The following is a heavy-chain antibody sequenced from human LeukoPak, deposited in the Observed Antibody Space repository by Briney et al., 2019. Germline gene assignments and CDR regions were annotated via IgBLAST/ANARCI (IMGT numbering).Heavy chain of an antibody. Sequence: ASVKVSCKASGYTFTGYYMHWVRQAPGQGLEWMGWINPNSGGTNYAQKFQGRVTMTRDTSISTAYMELSRLRSDDTAVYYCARLVPAYYDFWSLSDYWGQGALVTVSS. CDR3: ARLVPAYYDFWSLSDY. CDR2: INPNSGGT. V-gene: IGHV1-2*02. CDR1: GYTFTGYY. D-gene: IGHD3-3*01. J-gene: IGHJ4*02.